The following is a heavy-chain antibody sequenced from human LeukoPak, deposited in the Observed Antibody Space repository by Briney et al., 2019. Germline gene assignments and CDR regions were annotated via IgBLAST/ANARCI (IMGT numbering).Heavy chain of an antibody. D-gene: IGHD6-13*01. CDR1: GGSISSYY. V-gene: IGHV4-59*08. J-gene: IGHJ4*02. Sequence: SETLSLTCTVSGGSISSYYWSWIRQPPGKGLEWIGYIYYSGSTHYNPSLKSRVTISVDTSKNQFSLKLSSVTAADTAVYYCARHRIAAAPDYWGQGTLVTVSS. CDR2: IYYSGST. CDR3: ARHRIAAAPDY.